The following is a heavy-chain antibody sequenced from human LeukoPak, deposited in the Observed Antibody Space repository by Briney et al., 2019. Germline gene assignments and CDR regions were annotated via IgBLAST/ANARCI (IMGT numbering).Heavy chain of an antibody. Sequence: AGGSLRLSCAGSGFTFTSYWMAWVRQAPGKGLEWVADIKADGGDQQYVDSVKGRFSISTDNANKVLYLQMNSLRAEDTAVYYCARDTSTATSTWGAFDVWGQGIMVTVSS. D-gene: IGHD6-13*01. CDR2: IKADGGDQ. CDR1: GFTFTSYW. J-gene: IGHJ3*01. V-gene: IGHV3-7*01. CDR3: ARDTSTATSTWGAFDV.